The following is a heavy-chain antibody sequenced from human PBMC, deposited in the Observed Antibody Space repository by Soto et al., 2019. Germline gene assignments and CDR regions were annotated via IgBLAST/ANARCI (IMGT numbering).Heavy chain of an antibody. CDR3: LKDGLTSLFGLVYDGSNI. V-gene: IGHV3-9*01. J-gene: IGHJ3*02. CDR2: ITWNSGNI. CDR1: GFTFGDYG. D-gene: IGHD3-3*01. Sequence: EVQLVESGGGLVQPGRSLRLSCVASGFTFGDYGMHWVRQAPGRGPEGFSGITWNSGNIAYAETVKGRFTISRDNAKNSLYLQMNSLRAEDTALYYCLKDGLTSLFGLVYDGSNIWGHGTMVIVSS.